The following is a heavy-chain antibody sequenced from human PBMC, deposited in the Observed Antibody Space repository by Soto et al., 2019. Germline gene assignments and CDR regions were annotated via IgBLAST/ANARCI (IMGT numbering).Heavy chain of an antibody. Sequence: GSLRLSCAASGFTFSPYSMNWVRQAPGKGLEWVSYISSTSSTIYYADSVKGRFTISRDNAKNSLYLQMNSLRDEDTAVYYCARVLNYGGNYIDYWGQGALVTVSS. D-gene: IGHD4-17*01. V-gene: IGHV3-48*02. J-gene: IGHJ4*02. CDR3: ARVLNYGGNYIDY. CDR1: GFTFSPYS. CDR2: ISSTSSTI.